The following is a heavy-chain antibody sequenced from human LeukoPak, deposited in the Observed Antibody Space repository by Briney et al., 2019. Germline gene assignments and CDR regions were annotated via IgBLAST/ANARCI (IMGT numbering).Heavy chain of an antibody. V-gene: IGHV7-4-1*02. CDR2: INTGTGNP. Sequence: ASVKVSCKTSGYTFTNYAMNWVRQAPGQGLEFMRWINTGTGNPTYAQGFTGRIVFSLDTSVSTAYLHINTLKPEDTAVYYCAAIGAHSFDYWGQGTLVTVSS. D-gene: IGHD3-10*01. CDR3: AAIGAHSFDY. J-gene: IGHJ4*02. CDR1: GYTFTNYA.